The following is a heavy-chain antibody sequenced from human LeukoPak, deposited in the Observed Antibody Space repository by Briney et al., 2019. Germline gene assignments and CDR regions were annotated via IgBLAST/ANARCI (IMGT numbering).Heavy chain of an antibody. D-gene: IGHD6-13*01. V-gene: IGHV4-59*12. CDR1: GGSISSYY. CDR3: ATRSSWYLNYYYYGMDV. CDR2: ISDIGSI. Sequence: PSETLSLTCTVSGGSISSYYWSWIRQPPGKGLEWIAYISDIGSINYNPSLKSRVTISVDTSKNQFSLKLSSVTAADTAVYYCATRSSWYLNYYYYGMDVWGQGTTVTVSS. J-gene: IGHJ6*02.